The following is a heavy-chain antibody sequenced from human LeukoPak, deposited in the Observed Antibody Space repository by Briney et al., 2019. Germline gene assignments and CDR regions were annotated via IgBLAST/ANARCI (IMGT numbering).Heavy chain of an antibody. J-gene: IGHJ3*02. CDR2: IYTSGST. CDR1: GGSISSGSYY. Sequence: NPSQTLSLTCTVSGGSISSGSYYWSRIRQPAGRGLEWIGRIYTSGSTNYNPSLKSRVTISVDTSKNQFSLKLSSVTAADTAVYYCARDRTRYCSSTSCYLDAFDIWGQGTMVTVSS. D-gene: IGHD2-2*01. V-gene: IGHV4-61*02. CDR3: ARDRTRYCSSTSCYLDAFDI.